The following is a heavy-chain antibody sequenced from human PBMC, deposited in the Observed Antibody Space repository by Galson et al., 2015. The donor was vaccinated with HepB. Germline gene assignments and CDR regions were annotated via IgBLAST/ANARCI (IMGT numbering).Heavy chain of an antibody. CDR2: IGNIGTPT. V-gene: IGHV3-23*01. D-gene: IGHD4/OR15-4a*01. Sequence: SLRLSCAASGFVFSSYAMNWVRQAPGKGLEWVSVIGNIGTPTYYADSVKGRFTISRDNLKNTLYLQIDSLRAEDTAVYYCAKDRGAATSAALESWAQGTVVTVSS. CDR3: AKDRGAATSAALES. CDR1: GFVFSSYA. J-gene: IGHJ4*02.